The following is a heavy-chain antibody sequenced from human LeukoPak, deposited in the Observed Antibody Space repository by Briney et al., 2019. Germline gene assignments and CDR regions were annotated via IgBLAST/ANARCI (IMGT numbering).Heavy chain of an antibody. V-gene: IGHV1-46*01. Sequence: ASVKVSCKASGYSFTSYFMHWVRQAPGQGLEWMGILNPSGGSTSYVQKFQGRVTMARDTSTSTVYMELSSLRSEDTAVYYCARDRGTPYSGYDRWGQGTLVTVPS. D-gene: IGHD5-12*01. CDR3: ARDRGTPYSGYDR. CDR1: GYSFTSYF. J-gene: IGHJ5*02. CDR2: LNPSGGST.